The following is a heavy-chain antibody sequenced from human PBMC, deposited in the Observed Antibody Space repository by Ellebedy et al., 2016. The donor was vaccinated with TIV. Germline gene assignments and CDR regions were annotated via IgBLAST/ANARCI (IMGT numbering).Heavy chain of an antibody. CDR3: ADAAYGDYADY. D-gene: IGHD4-17*01. CDR1: GFSFSVYS. Sequence: GGSLRLSXAASGFSFSVYSLHWVRQVPGKGLVWVSRIFSDGTTTSYADSVKGRFTISRDNSQNTLFLQMNSLRVEDTAVYYCADAAYGDYADYWGQGTLVTVSS. V-gene: IGHV3-74*01. J-gene: IGHJ4*02. CDR2: IFSDGTTT.